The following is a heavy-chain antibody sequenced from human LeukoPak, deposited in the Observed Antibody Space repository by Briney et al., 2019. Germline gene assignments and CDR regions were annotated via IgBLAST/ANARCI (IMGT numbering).Heavy chain of an antibody. Sequence: SETLSLTCAVYGGSFSGYYWSWIRQPPGKGLEWIGEINHSGSTNYNPSLKGRFTISRDNAKNSLFLQMDGLRVDDTAVYFCARDGRGGHNDFWGQGTLITVSS. V-gene: IGHV4-34*01. D-gene: IGHD4-23*01. CDR2: INHSGST. J-gene: IGHJ4*02. CDR3: ARDGRGGHNDF. CDR1: GGSFSGYY.